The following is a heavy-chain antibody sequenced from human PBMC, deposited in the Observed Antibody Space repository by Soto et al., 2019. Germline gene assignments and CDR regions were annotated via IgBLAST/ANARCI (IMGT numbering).Heavy chain of an antibody. CDR1: GFTFSSYA. CDR3: ANAATSDTKVPYGMDV. Sequence: GGSLRLSCAASGFTFSSYAMSWVRQAPGKGLEWVSAISGSGGSTYYADSVKGRFTISRDNSKNTLYLQMNSLRAEDTAVYYCANAATSDTKVPYGMDVWGQGTTVTVSS. V-gene: IGHV3-23*01. CDR2: ISGSGGST. J-gene: IGHJ6*02. D-gene: IGHD1-26*01.